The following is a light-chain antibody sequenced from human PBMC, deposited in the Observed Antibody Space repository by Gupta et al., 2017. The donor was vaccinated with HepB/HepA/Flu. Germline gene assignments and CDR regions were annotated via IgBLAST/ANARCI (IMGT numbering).Light chain of an antibody. J-gene: IGKJ1*01. CDR2: KAS. CDR3: QKYNSYPWT. Sequence: DIQMTQSPSTLSASVGDRVTTACLASQSVSRWVAWYQRKPRKAPKFLSYKASSLESRVPSRFSGTGSGTEFTLTLSSLQPDYFASYYCQKYNSYPWTFGQGTTVEIK. CDR1: QSVSRW. V-gene: IGKV1-5*03.